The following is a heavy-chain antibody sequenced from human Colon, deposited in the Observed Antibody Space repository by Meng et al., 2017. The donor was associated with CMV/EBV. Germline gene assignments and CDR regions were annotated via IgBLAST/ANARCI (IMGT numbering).Heavy chain of an antibody. J-gene: IGHJ4*02. CDR2: ISGSGGTT. CDR1: GFMFADYA. V-gene: IGHV3-23*01. D-gene: IGHD3-3*01. CDR3: AKGDDYDFWGSAYYFDN. Sequence: LSLTCVASGFMFADYALNWVRQAPGKGLEWISAISGSGGTTYYSDSVRDRFTISRDNSRSTVYLQMNTLRGDDSALYYCAKGDDYDFWGSAYYFDNWGQGTLVTVSS.